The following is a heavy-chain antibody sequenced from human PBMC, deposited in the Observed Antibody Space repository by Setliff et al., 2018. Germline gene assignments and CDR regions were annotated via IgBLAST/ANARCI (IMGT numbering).Heavy chain of an antibody. CDR3: ARSLVGATYSVYFDY. CDR2: IYPGNADT. J-gene: IGHJ4*02. V-gene: IGHV5-51*01. D-gene: IGHD1-26*01. CDR1: GYSFTSYW. Sequence: PGESLKISCKGSGYSFTSYWIAWVRRTPGTGLEWMGTIYPGNADTRYSPSFQGQVTIYTDTSINTAYLQVSNLKASDTAIYYCARSLVGATYSVYFDYWGQGALVTVSS.